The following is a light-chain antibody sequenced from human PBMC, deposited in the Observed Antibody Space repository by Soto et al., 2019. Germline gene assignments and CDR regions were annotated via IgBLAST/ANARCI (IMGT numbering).Light chain of an antibody. J-gene: IGKJ2*01. V-gene: IGKV3-15*01. CDR1: QSVSSN. Sequence: EIVMTQSPATLSVSPGERATLSCRASQSVSSNLAWYRQKPGQAPRLLIYAASTRATGIPARFGGSGSGTEFTPTISSLQSEDFAVYYCQQYNDWPRTFGQGTKLEIK. CDR3: QQYNDWPRT. CDR2: AAS.